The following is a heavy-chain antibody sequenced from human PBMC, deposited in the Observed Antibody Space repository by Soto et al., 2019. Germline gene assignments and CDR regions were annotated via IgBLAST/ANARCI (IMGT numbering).Heavy chain of an antibody. CDR1: GFTFSSYA. V-gene: IGHV3-30-3*01. CDR2: ISYDGSNK. D-gene: IGHD2-21*01. Sequence: PGGSLRLSCAASGFTFSSYAMHWVRQAPGKGLEWVAVISYDGSNKYYADSVKGRFTISRDNSKNTLYLQMNSLRAEDTAVYYCARGDPNYYYYGMDVWGQGTTVTVSS. CDR3: ARGDPNYYYYGMDV. J-gene: IGHJ6*02.